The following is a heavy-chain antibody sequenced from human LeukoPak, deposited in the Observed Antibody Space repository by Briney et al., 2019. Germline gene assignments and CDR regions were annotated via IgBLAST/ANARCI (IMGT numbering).Heavy chain of an antibody. CDR2: IYHRGST. CDR1: GYSISSGYY. Sequence: SETLSLTCAVSGYSISSGYYWVWIRQPPAIRLECIGIIYHRGSTYYNPSLKSRVTISVDTSKNQFSLKLSSVTAADTAVYYCAMIVVVPAAIPYWYFDLWGRGTLVTVSS. D-gene: IGHD2-2*01. J-gene: IGHJ2*01. V-gene: IGHV4-38-2*01. CDR3: AMIVVVPAAIPYWYFDL.